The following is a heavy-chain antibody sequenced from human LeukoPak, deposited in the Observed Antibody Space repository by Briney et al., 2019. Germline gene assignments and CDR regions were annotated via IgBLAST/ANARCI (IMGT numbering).Heavy chain of an antibody. V-gene: IGHV3-7*01. Sequence: GGSLRLSCAVSGFTFSSYWMNWVRQAPGKGLEWVASIKYDGGEKSYVDSVRDRFTISRDNTKNSLYLQMNSWRAEDTAVYYCARDSEFPDYWGQGTLVTVSS. J-gene: IGHJ4*02. CDR3: ARDSEFPDY. CDR1: GFTFSSYW. CDR2: IKYDGGEK.